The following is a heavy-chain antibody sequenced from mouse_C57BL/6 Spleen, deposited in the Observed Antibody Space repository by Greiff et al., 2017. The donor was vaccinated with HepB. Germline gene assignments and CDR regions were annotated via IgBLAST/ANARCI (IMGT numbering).Heavy chain of an antibody. CDR2: IDPETGGT. Sequence: QVQLQQSGAELVRPGASVTLSCKASGYTFTDYEMHWVKQTPVHGLEWIGAIDPETGGTAYNQKFKGKAILTADKSSSTAYMERRSRTSEDSAVYYCTRRRYSNYYYAMDYWGQGTSVTVSS. CDR1: GYTFTDYE. V-gene: IGHV1-15*01. CDR3: TRRRYSNYYYAMDY. J-gene: IGHJ4*01. D-gene: IGHD2-5*01.